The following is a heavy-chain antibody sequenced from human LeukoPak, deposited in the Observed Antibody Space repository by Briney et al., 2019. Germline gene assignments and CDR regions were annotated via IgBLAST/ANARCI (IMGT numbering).Heavy chain of an antibody. Sequence: ASVKVSCKASGYTFTNYGISWVRQAPGQGLEWMGWISIYNGNTDYAQKLRGRVTMTTDTSTSTAYMELRSLRSDDTAVYYCARDRAHGTDYFDYWGQGTLVTVSS. CDR2: ISIYNGNT. CDR3: ARDRAHGTDYFDY. J-gene: IGHJ4*02. CDR1: GYTFTNYG. D-gene: IGHD3-10*01. V-gene: IGHV1-18*01.